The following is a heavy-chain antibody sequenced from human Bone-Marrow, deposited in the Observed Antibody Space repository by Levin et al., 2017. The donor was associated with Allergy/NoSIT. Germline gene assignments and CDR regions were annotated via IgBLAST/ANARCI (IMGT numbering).Heavy chain of an antibody. Sequence: AGESLKISCAASGFTFSNAWMSWVRQAPGKGLEWVGRIKSKTDGGTTDYAAPVKGRFTISRDDLKNTLYLQMNSLKTEDTAVYYCTTDEGWAVAVYRRLWGQGTLVTVSS. CDR1: GFTFSNAW. D-gene: IGHD6-19*01. CDR2: IKSKTDGGTT. J-gene: IGHJ4*02. CDR3: TTDEGWAVAVYRRL. V-gene: IGHV3-15*01.